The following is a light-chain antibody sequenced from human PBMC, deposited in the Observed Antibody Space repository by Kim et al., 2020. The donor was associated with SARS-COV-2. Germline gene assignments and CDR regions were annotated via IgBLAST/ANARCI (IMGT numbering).Light chain of an antibody. CDR3: HQYGASHT. CDR1: QSVSSSY. CDR2: GAS. J-gene: IGKJ2*01. Sequence: EIVLTQSPGTLSLSPGERATLSCRASQSVSSSYLAWYQQKPGQAPKVLMYGASSRATGIPDRFSGSGSGTDFTLTISRLEPEDFAVYYCHQYGASHTFGQGTKLEI. V-gene: IGKV3-20*01.